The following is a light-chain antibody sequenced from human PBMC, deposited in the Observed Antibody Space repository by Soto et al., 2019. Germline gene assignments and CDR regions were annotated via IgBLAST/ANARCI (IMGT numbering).Light chain of an antibody. V-gene: IGLV2-8*01. CDR1: NSDVGGYNF. J-gene: IGLJ2*01. CDR3: SSYARNRDVL. CDR2: EVS. Sequence: QSALTQPAYVSGSPGQSITISCTGTNSDVGGYNFVSWYQQHSGKAPKLMIYEVSKRPSGVPDRFSGSKSGNTASLTVSGLQAEDEADYYCSSYARNRDVLFGGGTKLTVL.